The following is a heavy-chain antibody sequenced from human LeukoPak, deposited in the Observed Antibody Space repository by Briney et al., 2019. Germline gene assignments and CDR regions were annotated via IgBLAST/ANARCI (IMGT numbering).Heavy chain of an antibody. CDR3: ARPRHNSRSWYYFDY. V-gene: IGHV5-51*01. J-gene: IGHJ4*02. Sequence: GESLKISCKGSGYSFTSYWIGWVRQMPGKGLEWMGIIYPGDSDTRYSPSFQGQVTISADKSISTAYLQWSSLKASDTAMYYCARPRHNSRSWYYFDYWGQGTLVTVSS. CDR2: IYPGDSDT. D-gene: IGHD6-13*01. CDR1: GYSFTSYW.